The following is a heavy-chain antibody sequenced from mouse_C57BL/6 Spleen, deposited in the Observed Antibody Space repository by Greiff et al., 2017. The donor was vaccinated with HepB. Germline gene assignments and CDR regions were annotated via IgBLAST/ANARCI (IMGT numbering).Heavy chain of an antibody. V-gene: IGHV1-50*01. CDR1: GYTFTSYW. CDR2: IDPSDSYT. J-gene: IGHJ3*01. CDR3: ASYGYDGGFAY. Sequence: VQLQQPGAELVKPGASVKLSCKASGYTFTSYWMQGVKQRPGQGLEWIGEIDPSDSYTNYNQKFKGKATLTVDTSSSTAYMQLSSLTSEDSAVYYCASYGYDGGFAYWGQGTLVTVSA. D-gene: IGHD2-2*01.